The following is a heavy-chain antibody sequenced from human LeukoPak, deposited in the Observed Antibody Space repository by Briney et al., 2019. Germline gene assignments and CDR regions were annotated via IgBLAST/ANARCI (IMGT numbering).Heavy chain of an antibody. V-gene: IGHV4-34*01. CDR1: GGSFSGYY. Sequence: SETLSLTCAVYGGSFSGYYWSWIRQPPGKGLEWIGEINHSGGTNYNPSLKSRVTISVDTSKNQFSLKLSSVTAADTAVYYCARGPKATNDFGYWGQGTLVTVSS. CDR2: INHSGGT. J-gene: IGHJ4*02. CDR3: ARGPKATNDFGY. D-gene: IGHD1-1*01.